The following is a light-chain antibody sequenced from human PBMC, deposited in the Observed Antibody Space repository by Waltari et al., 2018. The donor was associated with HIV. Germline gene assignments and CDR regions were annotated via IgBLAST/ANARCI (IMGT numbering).Light chain of an antibody. CDR1: SSDVGGYNY. J-gene: IGLJ3*02. CDR2: DVS. V-gene: IGLV2-14*03. CDR3: SSYTSSSTRV. Sequence: QSALTQTDSVSGSPGQSITISCTGTSSDVGGYNYVSWYQRHPGKAPKLIIYDVSNRPSGVSNRFSGSKSGNRASLTISGLQAEDEADYYCSSYTSSSTRVFGGGTTVTVL.